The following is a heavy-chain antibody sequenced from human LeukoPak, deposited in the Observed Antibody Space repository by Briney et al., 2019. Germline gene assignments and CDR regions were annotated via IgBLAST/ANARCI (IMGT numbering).Heavy chain of an antibody. CDR3: AREGINRVRGVPFDI. CDR1: GYTFTGNY. CDR2: INPNNGGT. V-gene: IGHV1-2*02. D-gene: IGHD3-10*01. J-gene: IGHJ3*02. Sequence: ASVKVSCKASGYTFTGNYIHWVRQAPGQGLEWVGWINPNNGGTYYGQKFQGRVTMTRDTSIRAAYMDLSSLISEDTAVYYCAREGINRVRGVPFDIWGQGTMVTVPS.